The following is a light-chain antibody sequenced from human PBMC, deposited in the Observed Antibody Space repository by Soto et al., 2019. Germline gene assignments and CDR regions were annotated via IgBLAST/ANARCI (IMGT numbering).Light chain of an antibody. CDR1: QTVYSF. J-gene: IGKJ2*01. CDR3: QQYGSSPLYT. CDR2: DSS. V-gene: IGKV3-11*01. Sequence: EIVLTQSPATLSLSPGESATLSCRASQTVYSFLAWYQQKPGQAPRLLIYDSSNRATDIPARFSGSGSGTDFTLTISSLEPEDFAVYYCQQYGSSPLYTFGQGTKLEIK.